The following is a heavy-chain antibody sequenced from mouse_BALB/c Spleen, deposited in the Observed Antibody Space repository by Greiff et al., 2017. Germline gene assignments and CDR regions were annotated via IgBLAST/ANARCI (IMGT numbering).Heavy chain of an antibody. J-gene: IGHJ4*01. Sequence: QVTLKVSGPGILQPSQTLSLTCSFSGFSLSTSGMGVSWIRQPSGKGLEWLAHIYWDDDKRYNPSLKSRLTISKDTSRNQVFLKITSVDTADTATYYCARRLRSAMDYWGQGTSVTVSS. CDR1: GFSLSTSGMG. CDR2: IYWDDDK. CDR3: ARRLRSAMDY. D-gene: IGHD1-1*01. V-gene: IGHV8-12*01.